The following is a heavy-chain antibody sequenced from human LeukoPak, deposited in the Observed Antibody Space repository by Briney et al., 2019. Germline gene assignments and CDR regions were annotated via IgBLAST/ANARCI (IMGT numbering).Heavy chain of an antibody. J-gene: IGHJ3*02. D-gene: IGHD2-2*02. CDR3: ARVDCSSTSCYTRYAFDI. CDR1: GGSFSGYY. CDR2: INQSGST. Sequence: SETLSLTCAVYGGSFSGYYWSWIRQPPGKGLEWIGEINQSGSTNYNPSLKSRVTISVDTSKNQFSLKLSSVTAADTAVYYCARVDCSSTSCYTRYAFDIWGQGTMVTVSS. V-gene: IGHV4-34*01.